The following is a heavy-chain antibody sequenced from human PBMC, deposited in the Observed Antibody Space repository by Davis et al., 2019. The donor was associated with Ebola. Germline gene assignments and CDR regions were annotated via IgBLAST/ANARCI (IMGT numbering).Heavy chain of an antibody. CDR3: ARGDRDDYVWGSYRRYFDY. Sequence: GESLKISCAASGFTFSSYEMNWVRQAPGKGLEWISYISSSGSTIYYADSVKGRFTISRDNAKNSLYLQMNSLGAEDTAGYYCARGDRDDYVWGSYRRYFDYWGQGTLVTVSS. V-gene: IGHV3-48*03. D-gene: IGHD3-16*02. CDR1: GFTFSSYE. J-gene: IGHJ4*02. CDR2: ISSSGSTI.